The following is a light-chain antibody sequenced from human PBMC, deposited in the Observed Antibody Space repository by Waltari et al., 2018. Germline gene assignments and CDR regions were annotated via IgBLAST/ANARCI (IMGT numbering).Light chain of an antibody. Sequence: QSALPHPPPVPCSPAQPATLSPTGTSSEVGGYNYVSWYQQTPGKAPKLMIYVVSKRPSGVRDRFSGSKSGNTASLTISGLRAEDEADYYCCSYAGSYTWVFGGGTKLTVL. CDR2: VVS. CDR3: CSYAGSYTWV. CDR1: SSEVGGYNY. V-gene: IGLV2-11*01. J-gene: IGLJ2*01.